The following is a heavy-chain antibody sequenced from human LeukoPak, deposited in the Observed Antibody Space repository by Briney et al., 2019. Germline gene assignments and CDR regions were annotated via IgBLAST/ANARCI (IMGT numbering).Heavy chain of an antibody. CDR2: INPNSGGT. Sequence: ASVTVSCKASGYTFTGYYMHWVRQAPGQGLEWMGWINPNSGGTNYTQKFQGRVTMTRDTSISTAYMELSRLRSDDTAVYYCARIVLEGSGSWTPIEDYWGQGTLVTVSS. D-gene: IGHD1-26*01. V-gene: IGHV1-2*02. CDR3: ARIVLEGSGSWTPIEDY. J-gene: IGHJ4*02. CDR1: GYTFTGYY.